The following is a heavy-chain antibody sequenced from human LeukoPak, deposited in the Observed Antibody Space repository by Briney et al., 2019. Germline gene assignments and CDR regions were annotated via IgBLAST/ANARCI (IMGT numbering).Heavy chain of an antibody. J-gene: IGHJ6*02. CDR1: GFTFSSYA. CDR2: ISYDGSNK. Sequence: PGRSLRLSCAASGFTFSSYAMHWVRQAPGKGLEWVAGISYDGSNKYYADSVKGRFTISRDNSKNTLYLQMNSLRAEDTAVYYCARGIAVAGPGSFLYYYYYYGMDVWGQGTTVTVSS. CDR3: ARGIAVAGPGSFLYYYYYYGMDV. V-gene: IGHV3-30-3*01. D-gene: IGHD6-19*01.